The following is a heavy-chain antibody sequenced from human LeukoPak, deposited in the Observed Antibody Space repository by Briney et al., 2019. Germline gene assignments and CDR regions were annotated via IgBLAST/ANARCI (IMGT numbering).Heavy chain of an antibody. Sequence: SETLSLTCTVSGGSISSYYWSWIRQPPGKGLEWIGYIYYSGSTNYNPSLKSRVTISVDTSKNQFSLKLSSVTAADTAVYYCATARSGSYAFDYWGQGTLVTVSS. J-gene: IGHJ4*02. V-gene: IGHV4-59*08. CDR2: IYYSGST. CDR3: ATARSGSYAFDY. D-gene: IGHD3-10*01. CDR1: GGSISSYY.